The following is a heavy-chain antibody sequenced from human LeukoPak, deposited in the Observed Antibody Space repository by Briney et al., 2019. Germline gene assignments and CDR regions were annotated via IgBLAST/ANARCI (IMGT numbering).Heavy chain of an antibody. J-gene: IGHJ4*02. Sequence: GESLKISCRGSGYNFPNYWIGWVRQMPGKGLEWMGILFPGDSDTKYSPSFQGQVTISADKSISTAFLQWSSLKASDTAIYYCATATYFASHYWGQGTRVTVSS. CDR1: GYNFPNYW. CDR3: ATATYFASHY. CDR2: LFPGDSDT. V-gene: IGHV5-51*01. D-gene: IGHD3-10*01.